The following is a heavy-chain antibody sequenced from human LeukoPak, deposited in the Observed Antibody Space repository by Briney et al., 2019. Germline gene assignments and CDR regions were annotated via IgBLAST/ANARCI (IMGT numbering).Heavy chain of an antibody. Sequence: GSSVNVSCKASGGIFSSYAISWVRQAPGQGPEWMGRIIPILGIANYAQKFQGRVTITADKSTSTAYMGLSSLRSEDTAVYYCARDLPPYYFDYWGQGSLVTVSS. J-gene: IGHJ4*02. V-gene: IGHV1-69*04. CDR3: ARDLPPYYFDY. CDR1: GGIFSSYA. CDR2: IIPILGIA.